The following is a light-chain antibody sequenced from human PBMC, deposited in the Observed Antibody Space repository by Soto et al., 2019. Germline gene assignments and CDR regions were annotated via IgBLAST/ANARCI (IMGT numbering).Light chain of an antibody. J-gene: IGKJ4*01. V-gene: IGKV3-20*01. CDR3: HQYGGSPLT. CDR2: GAS. Sequence: IVFTQSPDTLSFSPGERATLSCRASQTVTNKYVAWFQQRPGQAPRLLLYGASNRATGVPDRFSGSGSGTDFTLAISRLEPEDSAVYYCHQYGGSPLTFGGGTKVDIK. CDR1: QTVTNKY.